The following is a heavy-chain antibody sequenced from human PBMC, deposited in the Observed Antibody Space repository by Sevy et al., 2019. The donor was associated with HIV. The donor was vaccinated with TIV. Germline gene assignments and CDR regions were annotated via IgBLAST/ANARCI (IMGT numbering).Heavy chain of an antibody. CDR1: GFTFSSYG. CDR2: ISYDGSNK. CDR3: AKDRTHYGDYNPPVLYYYYYYGMDV. J-gene: IGHJ6*02. Sequence: GGSLRLSCAASGFTFSSYGMHWVRQAPGKGLEWVAVISYDGSNKCYADSVKGRFTISRDNSKNTLYLQMNSLRAEDTAVYYCAKDRTHYGDYNPPVLYYYYYYGMDVWGQGTTVTVSS. V-gene: IGHV3-30*18. D-gene: IGHD4-17*01.